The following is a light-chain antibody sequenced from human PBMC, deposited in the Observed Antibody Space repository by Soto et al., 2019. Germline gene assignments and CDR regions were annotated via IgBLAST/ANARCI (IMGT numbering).Light chain of an antibody. Sequence: QSALTQPASVSGSAGQSITISCSGTMRDVGAYNLVSWYQQHPGTAPKLIIYEVRNRPSGISSRFSGSRSGNTASLTISGLQAEDEADYYCQAYDYSLTASVFGGGTKLTVL. CDR1: MRDVGAYNL. V-gene: IGLV2-14*01. J-gene: IGLJ3*02. CDR2: EVR. CDR3: QAYDYSLTASV.